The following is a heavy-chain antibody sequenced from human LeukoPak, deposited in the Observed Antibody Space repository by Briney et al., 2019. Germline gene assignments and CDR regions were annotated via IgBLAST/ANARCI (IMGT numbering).Heavy chain of an antibody. Sequence: GGSLRLSCAASGFTFSSYSMNWVRQAPGKGLEWVSYISSSSSTIYYADSVKGRFTISRDNAKNSLYLQMNSLRAEDTAVYYCARGDYYGSGSYKFFYYYYYMDVWGKGTTVTISS. CDR3: ARGDYYGSGSYKFFYYYYYMDV. CDR2: ISSSSSTI. V-gene: IGHV3-48*01. CDR1: GFTFSSYS. J-gene: IGHJ6*03. D-gene: IGHD3-10*01.